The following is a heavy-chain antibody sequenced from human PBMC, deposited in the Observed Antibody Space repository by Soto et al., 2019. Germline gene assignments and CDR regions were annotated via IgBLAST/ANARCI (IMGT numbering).Heavy chain of an antibody. J-gene: IGHJ3*01. V-gene: IGHV1-69*06. D-gene: IGHD3-16*01. Sequence: QEQLVQSGAEVKKPGSSVKVSCKASGGTLSTYGITWVRQASGQGLEWMGGIIPIFGSILLAQKFHGRPTITPDKSANTVYMELSSLTSEDTAVYYCASRERLDAFDVWCRGTMVTVSS. CDR3: ASRERLDAFDV. CDR1: GGTLSTYG. CDR2: IIPIFGSI.